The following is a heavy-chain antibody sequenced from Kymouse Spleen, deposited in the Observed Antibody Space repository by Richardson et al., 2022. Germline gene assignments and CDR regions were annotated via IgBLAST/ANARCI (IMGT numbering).Heavy chain of an antibody. Sequence: EVQLVESGGGLVKPGGSLRLSCAASGFTFSNAWMSWVRQAPGKGLEWVGRIKSKTDGGTTDYAAPVKGRFTISRDDSKNTLYLQMNSLKTEDTAVYYCTTDRYSGSYYFDYWGQGTLVTVSS. V-gene: IGHV3-15*01. D-gene: IGHD1-26*01. CDR2: IKSKTDGGTT. J-gene: IGHJ4*02. CDR1: GFTFSNAW. CDR3: TTDRYSGSYYFDY.